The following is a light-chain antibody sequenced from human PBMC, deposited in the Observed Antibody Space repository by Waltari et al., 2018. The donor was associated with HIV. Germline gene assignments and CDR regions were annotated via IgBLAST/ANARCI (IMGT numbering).Light chain of an antibody. V-gene: IGKV1-33*01. Sequence: DIQLIQSPSSLSASVGDSITITCQASQDIDNYLNWYRQKPGKAPQLLIYDASHLETGVPSRFTGRGYGTHFTFTISGLQPEDFAIYFCQQHDGLPPTFGGGTRV. CDR1: QDIDNY. CDR2: DAS. J-gene: IGKJ4*01. CDR3: QQHDGLPPT.